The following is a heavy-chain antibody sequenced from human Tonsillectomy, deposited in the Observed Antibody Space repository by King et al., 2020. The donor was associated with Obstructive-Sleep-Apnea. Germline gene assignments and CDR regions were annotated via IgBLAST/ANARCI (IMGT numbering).Heavy chain of an antibody. J-gene: IGHJ4*02. CDR2: IWYDGSNK. Sequence: VQLVESGGGVVQPGRSLRLSCAASGCTFSSYGMHWVRQAPGKGLEWVAVIWYDGSNKYYSDSVKVRLTISSDNSKNTLYLQMNSLGAEDTAVYYCAKADYGSGSPLDYWGQGTLVTVSS. V-gene: IGHV3-33*06. CDR3: AKADYGSGSPLDY. CDR1: GCTFSSYG. D-gene: IGHD3-10*01.